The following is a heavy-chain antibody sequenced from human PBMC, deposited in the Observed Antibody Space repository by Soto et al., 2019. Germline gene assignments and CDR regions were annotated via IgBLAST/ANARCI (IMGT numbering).Heavy chain of an antibody. CDR2: MNPNSGNT. V-gene: IGHV1-8*01. CDR3: ATRFGLGYYYYYMDV. D-gene: IGHD1-26*01. CDR1: GYTFTSYD. Sequence: EASVKVSCKASGYTFTSYDINWVRQATGQGLEWMGWMNPNSGNTGYAQKFQGRVTMTRNTSISTAYMELSSLRSEDTAVYYCATRFGLGYYYYYMDVWGKGTTVTVSS. J-gene: IGHJ6*03.